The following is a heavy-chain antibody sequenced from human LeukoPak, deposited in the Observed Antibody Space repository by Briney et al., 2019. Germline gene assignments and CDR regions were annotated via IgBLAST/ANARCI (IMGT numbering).Heavy chain of an antibody. CDR1: GFTFSSYA. CDR2: IIYSGGNT. CDR3: ARDGGFSSYSY. V-gene: IGHV3-23*03. D-gene: IGHD2-15*01. Sequence: GALRLSCAASGFTFSSYAMSWVRQTPGKGLEWVSIIYSGGNTYYAASVKGRFTISRDDSKNTLLLQMDSLRAEDTAIYYCARDGGFSSYSYWGQGTLVTVSS. J-gene: IGHJ4*02.